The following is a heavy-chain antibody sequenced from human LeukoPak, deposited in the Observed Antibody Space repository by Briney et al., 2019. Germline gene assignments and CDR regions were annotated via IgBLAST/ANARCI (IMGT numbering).Heavy chain of an antibody. J-gene: IGHJ4*02. CDR3: ASPGYCSSTSCYPDY. Sequence: SVKVSCKASGGTFSSYAISWVRQAPGQGLEWMGGIIPIFGTANYAQKFQGRVTITTDESTSTAYMELSSLRSEDTAVYYCASPGYCSSTSCYPDYWGQGTLVTVSS. V-gene: IGHV1-69*05. CDR1: GGTFSSYA. CDR2: IIPIFGTA. D-gene: IGHD2-2*01.